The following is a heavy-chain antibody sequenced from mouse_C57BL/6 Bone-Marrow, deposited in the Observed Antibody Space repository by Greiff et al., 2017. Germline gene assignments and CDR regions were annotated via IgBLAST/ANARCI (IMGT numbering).Heavy chain of an antibody. CDR3: TTVYGNFAWFAY. D-gene: IGHD2-1*01. V-gene: IGHV14-1*01. CDR2: IDPEDGDT. Sequence: EVQLQQSGAELVRPGASVKLSCTASGFNIKDYYMHWVKQRPEQGLEWIGRIDPEDGDTEYAPKFQGKATMTADTSSNTAYLQLSSLTSEDTAVYYCTTVYGNFAWFAYWGQGTLVTVSA. J-gene: IGHJ3*01. CDR1: GFNIKDYY.